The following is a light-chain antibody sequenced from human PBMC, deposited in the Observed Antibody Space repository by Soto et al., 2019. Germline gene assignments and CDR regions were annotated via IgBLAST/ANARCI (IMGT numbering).Light chain of an antibody. V-gene: IGKV3-15*01. CDR2: GAS. CDR3: QQYNNWPPIT. Sequence: EIVMTQSPATLSVSPEERATLSXXASQSVSSNLAWYQQKPGQAPRLXIYGASTRATGIPARFSGSGSGTEFTLTISSLQSEDFAVYYCQQYNNWPPITFGQGTRLEIK. CDR1: QSVSSN. J-gene: IGKJ5*01.